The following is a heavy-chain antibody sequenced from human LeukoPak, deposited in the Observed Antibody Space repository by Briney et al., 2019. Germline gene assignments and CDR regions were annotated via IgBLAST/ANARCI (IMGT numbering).Heavy chain of an antibody. CDR2: ISSSGTYT. CDR1: GFTFYTYS. D-gene: IGHD4-17*01. V-gene: IGHV3-21*01. Sequence: GGSLRLSCAASGFTFYTYSMNWVRQAPGKGLEWVSSISSSGTYTYYADSVKGRFTISRDNAKNSLYLQMNSLRAEDTAVYYCARATMRQTTSGSFDYWGQGTLVTVSS. J-gene: IGHJ4*02. CDR3: ARATMRQTTSGSFDY.